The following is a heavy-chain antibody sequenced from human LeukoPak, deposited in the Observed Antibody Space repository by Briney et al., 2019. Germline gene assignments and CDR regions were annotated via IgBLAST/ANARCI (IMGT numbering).Heavy chain of an antibody. J-gene: IGHJ5*02. D-gene: IGHD3-10*01. CDR2: FYYSGST. CDR1: GGSISSGDYY. Sequence: SQTLSLTCTVSGGSISSGDYYWSWIRQPPGKGLEWIGYFYYSGSTYYNPSLQSRVTISVDTSKNQFSLRLVSVTAADTAVYYCASDLGGSGSYYKIRSWFDPWGQGTLVTVSS. CDR3: ASDLGGSGSYYKIRSWFDP. V-gene: IGHV4-30-4*01.